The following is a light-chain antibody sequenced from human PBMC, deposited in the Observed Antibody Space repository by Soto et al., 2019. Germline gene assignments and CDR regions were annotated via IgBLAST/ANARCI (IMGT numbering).Light chain of an antibody. CDR1: SGYSNYK. CDR3: GADHGSGSNFVYV. Sequence: QPVLTQPPSASASLGASVTLTCTLSSGYSNYKVDWYQQRPGKGPRFVMRVGTGGIVGSKGDGIPDRLSVLGSGLNRYLTIKNIQEEDESDYHCGADHGSGSNFVYVFGTGTQVTVL. CDR2: VGTGGIVG. V-gene: IGLV9-49*01. J-gene: IGLJ1*01.